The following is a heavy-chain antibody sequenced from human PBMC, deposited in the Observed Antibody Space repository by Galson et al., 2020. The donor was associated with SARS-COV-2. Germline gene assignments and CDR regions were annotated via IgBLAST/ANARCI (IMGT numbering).Heavy chain of an antibody. V-gene: IGHV1-69*10. Sequence: SVKVSCKASGGTFSSYAISWVRQAPGQGLEWMGGIIPILGIANYAQKFQGRVTITADKSTSTAYMELSSLRSEDTAVYYCARGLAARPPIQFDYWGQGTLVTVSS. J-gene: IGHJ4*02. CDR2: IIPILGIA. CDR3: ARGLAARPPIQFDY. CDR1: GGTFSSYA. D-gene: IGHD6-6*01.